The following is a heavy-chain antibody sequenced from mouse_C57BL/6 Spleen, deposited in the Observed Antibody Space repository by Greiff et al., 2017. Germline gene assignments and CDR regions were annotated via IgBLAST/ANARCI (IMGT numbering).Heavy chain of an antibody. CDR1: GYSITSDY. CDR2: ISYSGST. V-gene: IGHV3-8*01. Sequence: EVKLVESGPGLAKPSQTLSLTCSVTGYSITSDYWNWIRKFPGNKLEYMGYISYSGSTYYNPSLKSRISITRDTSKTQYYLQLNSVTTEDTATYXCARGGAYYGSSYDWYFDVWGTGTTVTVSS. J-gene: IGHJ1*03. CDR3: ARGGAYYGSSYDWYFDV. D-gene: IGHD1-1*01.